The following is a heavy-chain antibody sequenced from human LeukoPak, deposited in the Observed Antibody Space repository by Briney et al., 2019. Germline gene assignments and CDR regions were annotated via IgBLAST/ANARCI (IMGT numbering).Heavy chain of an antibody. V-gene: IGHV4-59*01. Sequence: SETLSLTCTVSGGSISTYYWSWIRQPPGKGLEWIGFIHYSGSTKYNPSLNSRVTISVDTSKNQFSLTLSFVTAADTAVYYCAREYSYGYSYYFDYWGQGTLVTVSS. CDR3: AREYSYGYSYYFDY. CDR2: IHYSGST. D-gene: IGHD5-18*01. J-gene: IGHJ4*02. CDR1: GGSISTYY.